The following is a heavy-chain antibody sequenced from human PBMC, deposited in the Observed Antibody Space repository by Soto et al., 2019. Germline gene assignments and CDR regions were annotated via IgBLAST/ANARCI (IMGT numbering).Heavy chain of an antibody. CDR1: GGTFSSYA. CDR2: IIPIFGTA. J-gene: IGHJ4*02. D-gene: IGHD2-21*02. V-gene: IGHV1-69*01. CDR3: ASNHYCGGDCYSSFYY. Sequence: QVQLVQSGAEVKKPGSSVKVSCKASGGTFSSYAISWVRQAPGQGLEWMGGIIPIFGTANYAQKFQGRVTITADESTSTAYMELSSLRSEDTAVYYWASNHYCGGDCYSSFYYWGQGTLVTVSS.